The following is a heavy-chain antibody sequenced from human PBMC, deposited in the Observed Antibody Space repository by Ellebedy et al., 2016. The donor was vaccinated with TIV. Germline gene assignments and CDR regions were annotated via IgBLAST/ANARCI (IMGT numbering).Heavy chain of an antibody. Sequence: AASVKVSCKASGYTFSDYYMHWARQAPGQGLEWMGIINPSGDSTTFAQKFQDRVTMTRDTSTSTVYMDLSSLRSEDTAVYYCARRGSSGSFDSWGQGTPVTVSS. J-gene: IGHJ4*02. CDR2: INPSGDST. CDR3: ARRGSSGSFDS. CDR1: GYTFSDYY. D-gene: IGHD6-6*01. V-gene: IGHV1-46*01.